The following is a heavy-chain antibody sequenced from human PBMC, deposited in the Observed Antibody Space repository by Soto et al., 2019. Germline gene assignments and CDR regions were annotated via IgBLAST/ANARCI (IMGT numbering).Heavy chain of an antibody. CDR2: IWYDGSNK. Sequence: PGGSLRLSCAASGFTCSSYGMHWVRQAPGKGLEWVAVIWYDGSNKYYADSVKGRFTISRDNSKNTLYLQMNSLRAEDTAVYYCARVSRNYHPEGYYYYYGMDVWGQGTTVTVSS. V-gene: IGHV3-33*01. CDR1: GFTCSSYG. J-gene: IGHJ6*02. CDR3: ARVSRNYHPEGYYYYYGMDV. D-gene: IGHD1-7*01.